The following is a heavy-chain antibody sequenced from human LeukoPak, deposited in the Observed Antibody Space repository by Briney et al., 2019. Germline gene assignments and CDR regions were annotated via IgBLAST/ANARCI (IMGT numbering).Heavy chain of an antibody. D-gene: IGHD2-2*01. CDR3: ARVFVVPAAMAPNAFDI. V-gene: IGHV3-11*01. CDR2: TSSSGSTI. Sequence: GGSLRLSCAASGFTFSDYYMSWIRQAPGKGLEWVSYTSSSGSTIYYADSVKGRFTISRDNAKNSQYLQMNSLRAEDTAVYYCARVFVVPAAMAPNAFDIWGQGTMVTVSS. CDR1: GFTFSDYY. J-gene: IGHJ3*02.